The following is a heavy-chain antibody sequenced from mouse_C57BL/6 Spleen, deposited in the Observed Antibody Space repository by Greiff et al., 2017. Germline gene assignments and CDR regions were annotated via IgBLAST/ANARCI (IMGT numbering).Heavy chain of an antibody. D-gene: IGHD6-1*01. J-gene: IGHJ4*01. CDR1: GYTFTSYW. CDR2: IDPSDSYT. CDR3: ASSSYAMDY. Sequence: VQLQQPGAELVMPGASVKLSCKASGYTFTSYWMHWVKQRPGQGLEWIGEIDPSDSYTNYNQKFKGKSTLTVDKSSSTAYMQLSSLTSEDSAGYYCASSSYAMDYWGQGTSVTVA. V-gene: IGHV1-69*01.